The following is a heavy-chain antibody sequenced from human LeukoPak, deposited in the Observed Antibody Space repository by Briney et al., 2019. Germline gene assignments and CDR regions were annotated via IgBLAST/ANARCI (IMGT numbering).Heavy chain of an antibody. D-gene: IGHD3-22*01. CDR3: ARETSSGSGYYFDH. J-gene: IGHJ4*02. V-gene: IGHV3-7*03. Sequence: GGSLRLSCAASGFTFRSYWMSWVRQAPGKGLEWVANIKQDGSEKYYVDSVKGRFTISRDNAKNSLYLQMNSLRAEDTAVYYCARETSSGSGYYFDHWGQGTLVTVSS. CDR1: GFTFRSYW. CDR2: IKQDGSEK.